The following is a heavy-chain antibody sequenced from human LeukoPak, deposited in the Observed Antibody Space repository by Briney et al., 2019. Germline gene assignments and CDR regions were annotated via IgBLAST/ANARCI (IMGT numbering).Heavy chain of an antibody. J-gene: IGHJ4*02. D-gene: IGHD5-18*01. Sequence: PETLSLTCAVYGGSFSGYYWSWIRQPPGKGLEWIGEINHSGSTNYNPSLKSRVTISVDTSKNQFSLKLSSVTAADTAVYYCARGGYSYEYWGQGTLVTVSS. CDR1: GGSFSGYY. V-gene: IGHV4-34*01. CDR3: ARGGYSYEY. CDR2: INHSGST.